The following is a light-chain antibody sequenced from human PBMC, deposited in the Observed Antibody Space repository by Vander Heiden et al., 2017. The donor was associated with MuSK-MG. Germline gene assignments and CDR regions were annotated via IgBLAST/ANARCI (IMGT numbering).Light chain of an antibody. CDR3: QVWDSSSDHVI. CDR1: DIGTIR. J-gene: IGLJ2*01. V-gene: IGLV3-21*02. Sequence: SYVLTQPPSVSVAPGQTARITCEGNDIGTIRVHWNQQKPGQAPVLVVYADRDRPSGIPDRFSGSNSGNTATLIISRVEAGDEADYYCQVWDSSSDHVIFGGGTRLTVL. CDR2: ADR.